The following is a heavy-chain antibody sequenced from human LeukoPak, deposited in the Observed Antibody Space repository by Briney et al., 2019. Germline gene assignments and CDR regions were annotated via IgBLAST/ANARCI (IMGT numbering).Heavy chain of an antibody. D-gene: IGHD4-17*01. J-gene: IGHJ6*03. CDR2: INWNGGST. CDR1: GFTFDDYG. V-gene: IGHV3-20*04. CDR3: AREGDYGADYYMDV. Sequence: PGGSLRLSCAASGFTFDDYGMSWVRQAPGKGLEWVSGINWNGGSTGYADSVKGRFTISRDNAKNSLYLQMNSLRAEDTALHYCAREGDYGADYYMDVWGKGTTVTVSS.